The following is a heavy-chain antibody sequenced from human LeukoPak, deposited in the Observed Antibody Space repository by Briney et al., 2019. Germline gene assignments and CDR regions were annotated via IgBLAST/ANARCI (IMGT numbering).Heavy chain of an antibody. J-gene: IGHJ4*02. CDR1: GGTFSSYA. D-gene: IGHD7-27*01. Sequence: GASVKVSCKASGGTFSSYAISWVRQAPGQGLEWMGGIIPIFGTANYAQKFQGRVTIPADESTSTAYMELSSLRSEDTAVYYCARDRLGFEDYWGQGTLVTVSS. V-gene: IGHV1-69*13. CDR3: ARDRLGFEDY. CDR2: IIPIFGTA.